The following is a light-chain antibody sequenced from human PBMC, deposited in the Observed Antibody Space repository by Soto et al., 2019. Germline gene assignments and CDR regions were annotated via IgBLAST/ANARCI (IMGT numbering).Light chain of an antibody. J-gene: IGLJ1*01. V-gene: IGLV2-14*01. Sequence: QSALTQPASVSGSPGQSITISCTGTSSDVGGYNYVSWYQQHPGKAPKLMIYDVSNRPSGVSNRFSGSKSGNTASLTISGLQAEDEADYYCSSYTSSSTFVGFGTGTKVTVL. CDR1: SSDVGGYNY. CDR3: SSYTSSSTFVG. CDR2: DVS.